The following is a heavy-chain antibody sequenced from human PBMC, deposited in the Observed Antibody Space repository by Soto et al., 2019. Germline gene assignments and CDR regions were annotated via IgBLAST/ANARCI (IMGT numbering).Heavy chain of an antibody. V-gene: IGHV1-18*01. D-gene: IGHD1-1*01. CDR3: ARDAGSTWYDGGWFDP. J-gene: IGHJ5*02. Sequence: QVQLVQSGAEVKKPGASVKVSCKSSGYTFTSYGISWVRQAPGQGLEWMGWISGYNGNTNYAHKPQGRATMTTDTSTSTAYMELRSLRSDDTAVYSCARDAGSTWYDGGWFDPWGQGTLVTVSS. CDR1: GYTFTSYG. CDR2: ISGYNGNT.